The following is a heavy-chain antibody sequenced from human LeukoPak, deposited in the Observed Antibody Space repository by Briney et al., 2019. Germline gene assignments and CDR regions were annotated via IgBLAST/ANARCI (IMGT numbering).Heavy chain of an antibody. CDR2: IYFDGNTK. V-gene: IGHV3-33*01. CDR1: GFTFSRYG. CDR3: ARDLSLIRGDPTFFDY. D-gene: IGHD3-10*01. J-gene: IGHJ4*02. Sequence: PGRSLRLSCAASGFTFSRYGMHWVRQAPGKGLEWVAVIYFDGNTKYYADSVKGRFTTSRDNSKNTLSLQMNSLRAEDTAMYYCARDLSLIRGDPTFFDYWGQGTLVTVSS.